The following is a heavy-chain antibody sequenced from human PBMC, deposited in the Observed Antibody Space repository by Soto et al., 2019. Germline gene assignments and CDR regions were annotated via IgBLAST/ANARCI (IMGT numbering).Heavy chain of an antibody. Sequence: SETLSLTCEVYGGSFSGYYWTWIRQPPGKGLEWIGEINYSGGTNYFPSLKSRVTLSIDTSSNQFYLRLTSVTAADTAVYYCARVTADLSSGRYASFDFCGLGTLVTLSS. CDR1: GGSFSGYY. V-gene: IGHV4-34*01. D-gene: IGHD6-19*01. CDR2: INYSGGT. J-gene: IGHJ4*02. CDR3: ARVTADLSSGRYASFDF.